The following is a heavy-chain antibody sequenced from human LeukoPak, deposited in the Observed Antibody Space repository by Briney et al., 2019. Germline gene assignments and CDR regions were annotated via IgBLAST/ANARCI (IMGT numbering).Heavy chain of an antibody. CDR3: ARHPGASFDS. D-gene: IGHD7-27*01. Sequence: SETLSLTCSVSGGSISGYYWSWIRQPPGRRLEWIGFIYYTGNTTYNSSLKSRVTISIDRSKNLFSLKLTSVTVADTAVYFCARHPGASFDSWGQGNLVTVSS. CDR2: IYYTGNT. J-gene: IGHJ4*02. CDR1: GGSISGYY. V-gene: IGHV4-59*08.